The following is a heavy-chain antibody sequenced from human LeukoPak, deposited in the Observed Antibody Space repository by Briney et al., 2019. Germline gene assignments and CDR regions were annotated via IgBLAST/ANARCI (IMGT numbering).Heavy chain of an antibody. CDR2: IYYSGST. Sequence: SETLSLTCTVSGGSISSYYWSWIRQPPGKGLEWIGYIYYSGSTYYNPSLKSRVTISVDTSKNQFSLKLSSVTAADTAVYYCARDGDGYNSDYWGQGTLVTVSS. D-gene: IGHD5-24*01. J-gene: IGHJ4*02. CDR1: GGSISSYY. V-gene: IGHV4-59*12. CDR3: ARDGDGYNSDY.